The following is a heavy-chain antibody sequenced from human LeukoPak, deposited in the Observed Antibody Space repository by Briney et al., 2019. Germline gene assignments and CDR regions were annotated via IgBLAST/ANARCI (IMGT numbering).Heavy chain of an antibody. CDR2: IYSGGST. CDR3: ARLIDYGDYRY. V-gene: IGHV3-53*01. CDR1: GFTVSSNY. J-gene: IGHJ4*02. Sequence: GGSLRLSCAASGFTVSSNYMSWVRQAPGKEREWVSDIYSGGSTYFAEFVKGRFTISRDNSKKKLYLQMNSLRAEDTAVYYCARLIDYGDYRYWGQGTLVTVSS. D-gene: IGHD4-17*01.